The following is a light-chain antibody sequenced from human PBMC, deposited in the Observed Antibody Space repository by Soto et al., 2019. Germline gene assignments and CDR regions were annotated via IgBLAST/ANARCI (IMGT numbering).Light chain of an antibody. J-gene: IGKJ1*01. Sequence: EIVMTQSPATLSVSPGERANLSCRASQSVSSNLAWYQQKPGQAPRLLIYGASTRATGIPARFSGSGSGTEFTLTISRLQSEDFAVYYCQQYNNWPRTFGQGTKVEIK. V-gene: IGKV3-15*01. CDR1: QSVSSN. CDR2: GAS. CDR3: QQYNNWPRT.